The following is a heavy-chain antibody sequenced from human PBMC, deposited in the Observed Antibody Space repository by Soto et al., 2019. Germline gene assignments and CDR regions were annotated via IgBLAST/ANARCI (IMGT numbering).Heavy chain of an antibody. CDR3: VRDRPHNWFDP. J-gene: IGHJ5*02. V-gene: IGHV3-74*01. CDR1: GFTFSSHW. CDR2: VNNDGSST. Sequence: EVQVVESGGGLVRPGGSLRLSCAASGFTFSSHWMHWVRQVPGKGLVWVSRVNNDGSSTIYADSVKGRFTTSRDNAKNTVYLQMNSLRAEDTAMYYCVRDRPHNWFDPWGQGTLVTVSS.